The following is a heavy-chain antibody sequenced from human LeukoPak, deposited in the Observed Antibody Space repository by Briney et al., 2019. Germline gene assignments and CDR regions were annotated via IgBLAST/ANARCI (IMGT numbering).Heavy chain of an antibody. CDR3: ARHNAPYTTGWSGYYGMDV. CDR2: VYYSGST. Sequence: PSETLSLTCNVSGGSISSYYWSWIRQTPGKGLEWIGYVYYSGSTTYNPSLESRVTISVDTSKTQFSLKLSSVTAADTAVYFCARHNAPYTTGWSGYYGMDVWGQGTTVTVSS. V-gene: IGHV4-59*08. D-gene: IGHD6-19*01. J-gene: IGHJ6*02. CDR1: GGSISSYY.